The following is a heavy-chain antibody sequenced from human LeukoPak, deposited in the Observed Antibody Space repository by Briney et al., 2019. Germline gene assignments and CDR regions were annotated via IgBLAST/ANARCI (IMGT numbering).Heavy chain of an antibody. V-gene: IGHV3-21*01. Sequence: PGGSLILSCAASGFTFSSYSMNWVRQAPGKGLEWVSSISSSSSYIYYADSVKGRFTISRDNAKNSLYLQMNSLRAEDTAVYYCARESWWAERAFDIWGQGTMVTVSS. CDR1: GFTFSSYS. CDR3: ARESWWAERAFDI. CDR2: ISSSSSYI. J-gene: IGHJ3*02. D-gene: IGHD2-15*01.